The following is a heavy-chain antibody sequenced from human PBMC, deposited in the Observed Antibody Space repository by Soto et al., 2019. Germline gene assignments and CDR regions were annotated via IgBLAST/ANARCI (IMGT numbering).Heavy chain of an antibody. CDR3: ARDPVRVLRYFDWLSNGMDV. J-gene: IGHJ6*02. V-gene: IGHV1-3*01. Sequence: ASVKVSCKASGYTFTSYAMHWVRQAPGQRLEWMGWINAGNGNTKYSQKFQGRVTITRGTSASTAYMELSSLRSEDTAVYYCARDPVRVLRYFDWLSNGMDVWGQGTTVTVSS. CDR2: INAGNGNT. D-gene: IGHD3-9*01. CDR1: GYTFTSYA.